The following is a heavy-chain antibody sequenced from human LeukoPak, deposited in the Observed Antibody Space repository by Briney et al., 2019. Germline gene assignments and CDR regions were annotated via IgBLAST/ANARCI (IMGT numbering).Heavy chain of an antibody. CDR3: VRGVSAASY. J-gene: IGHJ4*02. CDR2: IHYSGST. CDR1: GDSISGHD. D-gene: IGHD3-10*01. V-gene: IGHV4-59*11. Sequence: PSETLSLTCTVSGDSISGHDWSWIRQPPGKGLEWIGYIHYSGSTNYNPSLKSRVTISVDTSKTQFSLKLSSVTAADTAVYYCVRGVSAASYWGQGTLVTVSS.